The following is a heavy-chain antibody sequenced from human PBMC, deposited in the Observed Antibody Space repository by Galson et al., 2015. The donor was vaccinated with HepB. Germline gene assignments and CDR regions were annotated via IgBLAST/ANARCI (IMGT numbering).Heavy chain of an antibody. Sequence: SVKVSCKASGGTFSSYAISWVRQAPGQGLEWMGGIIPIFGTANYAQKFQGRVTITADESTSTAYMELSSLRSEDTAVYYCARGGGPWVGGGPRISSGWYAHKVGHQFYFDYWGQGTLVTVSS. J-gene: IGHJ4*02. CDR3: ARGGGPWVGGGPRISSGWYAHKVGHQFYFDY. CDR1: GGTFSSYA. D-gene: IGHD6-19*01. V-gene: IGHV1-69*13. CDR2: IIPIFGTA.